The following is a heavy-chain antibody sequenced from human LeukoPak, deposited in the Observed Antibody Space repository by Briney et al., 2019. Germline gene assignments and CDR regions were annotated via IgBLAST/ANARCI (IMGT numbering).Heavy chain of an antibody. CDR2: INPNSGGT. V-gene: IGHV1-2*02. CDR3: AYSSGYYYAVFDY. D-gene: IGHD3-22*01. J-gene: IGHJ4*02. Sequence: AASVKVSCKASGYTFTGYYMHWVRQAPGQGLEWMGWINPNSGGTNYAQKFQGRVTMTRDTSISTAYMELSRLRSDDTAVYYCAYSSGYYYAVFDYWGQGTLVTVSS. CDR1: GYTFTGYY.